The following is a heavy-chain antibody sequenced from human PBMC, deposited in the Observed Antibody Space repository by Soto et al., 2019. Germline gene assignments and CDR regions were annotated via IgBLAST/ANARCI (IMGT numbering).Heavy chain of an antibody. V-gene: IGHV1-2*02. CDR3: TRAGASDWNYVSTSS. D-gene: IGHD1-7*01. CDR2: ISPKSGGA. J-gene: IGHJ4*02. Sequence: ASVKVSCKAGGYTFSDYYIQWVRQAPGQGLEYMGWISPKSGGAAYAQKFRGRVTMTTDTSTNTAYMELRSLTSDDTAVYYCTRAGASDWNYVSTSSWGQGTLVTVSS. CDR1: GYTFSDYY.